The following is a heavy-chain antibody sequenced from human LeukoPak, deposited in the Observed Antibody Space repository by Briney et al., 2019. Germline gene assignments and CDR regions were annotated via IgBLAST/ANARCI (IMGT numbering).Heavy chain of an antibody. Sequence: GSLRLSCAASGFTFSSYSMNWVRQAPGKGLEWIGEIHHSGSTNYNPSLKSRVTISMDKSKNQLSLILTSVTAADTAVYYCARDRGENSYANDYGGQGTLVTVSS. CDR2: IHHSGST. CDR3: ARDRGENSYANDY. D-gene: IGHD5-18*01. J-gene: IGHJ4*02. CDR1: GFTFSSYSM. V-gene: IGHV4-4*02.